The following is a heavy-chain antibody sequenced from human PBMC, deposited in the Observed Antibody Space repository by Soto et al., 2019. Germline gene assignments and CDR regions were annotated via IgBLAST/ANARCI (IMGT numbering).Heavy chain of an antibody. CDR3: ARSGYSYGPNPLLY. CDR1: GYSIRNNNW. J-gene: IGHJ4*02. V-gene: IGHV4-28*01. Sequence: SETLSLTCAVSGYSIRNNNWWAWIRQPPGKGLEWIGYIHYSGGTYYNLSLKSRVTMSVDTSKNQFSLKLSSVTAADTAVYYCARSGYSYGPNPLLYWGQGTLVTVSS. CDR2: IHYSGGT. D-gene: IGHD5-18*01.